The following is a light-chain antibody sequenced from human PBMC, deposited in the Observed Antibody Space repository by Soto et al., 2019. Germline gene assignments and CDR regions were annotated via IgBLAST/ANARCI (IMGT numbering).Light chain of an antibody. Sequence: SALTQPASVSGSPGQSITISCTGTSGDVGNYNLVSWYQQHPGKVPKLVIFDVSERPSGVSNRFSGSKSGNTASLTISGLQSEDEADYYCCSYVGRNIYVFGTGTKVTVL. CDR3: CSYVGRNIYV. V-gene: IGLV2-23*02. CDR2: DVS. CDR1: SGDVGNYNL. J-gene: IGLJ1*01.